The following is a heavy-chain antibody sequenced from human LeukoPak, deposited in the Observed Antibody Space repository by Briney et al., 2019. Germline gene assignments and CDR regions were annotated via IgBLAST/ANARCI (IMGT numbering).Heavy chain of an antibody. J-gene: IGHJ4*02. V-gene: IGHV3-30*03. CDR1: GFTFSSYD. D-gene: IGHD3-22*01. CDR2: ISYDGGNK. CDR3: ARDGKDYYDSSGYLQNPNFDY. Sequence: GRSLRLSCAASGFTFSSYDMHWVRQAPGKGLEWVALISYDGGNKYYADSVKGRFTISRDNSKNTLYLQMNSLGAEDTAVYYCARDGKDYYDSSGYLQNPNFDYWGQGTLVTVSS.